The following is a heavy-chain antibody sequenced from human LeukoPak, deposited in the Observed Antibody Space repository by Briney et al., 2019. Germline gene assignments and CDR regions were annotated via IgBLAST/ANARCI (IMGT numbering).Heavy chain of an antibody. D-gene: IGHD3-22*01. J-gene: IGHJ3*02. V-gene: IGHV3-21*01. Sequence: EGSLRLSCAASGFTFSSYSMNWVRQAPGKGLEWVSSMSSSSSYIYYADSVKGRFTISRDNAKNSLYLQMNSLRAEDTAVYYCARGAYYDSSGYYVNDAFDIWGQGTMVTVSS. CDR3: ARGAYYDSSGYYVNDAFDI. CDR1: GFTFSSYS. CDR2: MSSSSSYI.